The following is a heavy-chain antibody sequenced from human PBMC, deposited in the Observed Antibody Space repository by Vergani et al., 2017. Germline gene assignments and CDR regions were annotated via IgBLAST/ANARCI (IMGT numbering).Heavy chain of an antibody. D-gene: IGHD4-17*01. V-gene: IGHV4-30-4*01. J-gene: IGHJ3*02. Sequence: QVQLQESGPGLVKPSQTLSLTCTVSGGSISSGDYYWSWIRQPPGKGLEWIGYIYYSGSTYYNPSLKSRGTKSGDTCKNQVSLKLSSVTAADTAVYYCARPSYYGVDAFDIWGQGTMVTVSS. CDR3: ARPSYYGVDAFDI. CDR1: GGSISSGDYY. CDR2: IYYSGST.